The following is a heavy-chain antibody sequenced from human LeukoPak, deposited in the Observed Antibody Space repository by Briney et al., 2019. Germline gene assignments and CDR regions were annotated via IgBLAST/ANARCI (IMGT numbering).Heavy chain of an antibody. J-gene: IGHJ4*02. CDR1: GYTFTSYD. CDR2: MNPNSGNT. D-gene: IGHD3-10*01. V-gene: IGHV1-8*01. CDR3: ARGHDYYGSGSYSHAARPADFDY. Sequence: ASVKVSCKASGYTFTSYDINWVRQATGPGLEWMGWMNPNSGNTGYAQKFQGRVTMTRNTSIRTAYMELSSLRSEDTAVYYCARGHDYYGSGSYSHAARPADFDYWGQGTLVTVPS.